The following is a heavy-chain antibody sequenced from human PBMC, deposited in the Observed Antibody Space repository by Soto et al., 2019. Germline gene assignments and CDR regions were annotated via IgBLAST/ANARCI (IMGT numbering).Heavy chain of an antibody. CDR3: TRDLMDVVPPADDLFDP. V-gene: IGHV3-53*01. CDR1: RFTVGSSY. CDR2: IYTGDTP. Sequence: GGSLRLSCAASRFTVGSSYVSWVRQAPGKGLEWVSVIYTGDTPYYADSVKGRFTISRDNSKNTLFLQMNSLRVEDTAVYYCTRDLMDVVPPADDLFDPWGQGILVTVSS. J-gene: IGHJ5*02. D-gene: IGHD2-2*01.